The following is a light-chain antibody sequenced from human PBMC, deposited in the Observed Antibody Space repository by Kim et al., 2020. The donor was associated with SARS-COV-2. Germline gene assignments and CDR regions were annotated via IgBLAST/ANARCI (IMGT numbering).Light chain of an antibody. CDR3: SSYTDISTYV. Sequence: QSALTQPASVSGSPGQSLTISCSGTSSDVGAFNSVCWYQQYPGRAPKCVIFDVSKRPSGIPNRFSGSRSGNTASLTISGLQAEDEADYYCSSYTDISTYVFGSGTKVTVL. V-gene: IGLV2-14*03. CDR1: SSDVGAFNS. CDR2: DVS. J-gene: IGLJ1*01.